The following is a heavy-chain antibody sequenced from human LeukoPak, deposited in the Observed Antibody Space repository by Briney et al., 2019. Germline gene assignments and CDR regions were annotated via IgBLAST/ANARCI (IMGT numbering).Heavy chain of an antibody. CDR2: ISGSAGNT. V-gene: IGHV3-23*01. CDR3: ANVEWPLDY. D-gene: IGHD1-26*01. CDR1: GGSISSSSYY. J-gene: IGHJ4*02. Sequence: ETLSLTCTVSGGSISSSSYYWGWIRQPPGKGLEWVSAISGSAGNTYYADSVKGRFTISRDNSRNTQYLQMNSLRAEDTAIYYCANVEWPLDYWGQGTLVTVSS.